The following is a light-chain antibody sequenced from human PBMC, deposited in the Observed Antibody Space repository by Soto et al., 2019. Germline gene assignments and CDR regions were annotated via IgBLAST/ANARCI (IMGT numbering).Light chain of an antibody. CDR1: QSISSS. J-gene: IGKJ1*01. Sequence: EIVLTQSPGILSLSPGERASLSCGASQSISSSFLAWYQQKPGQAPRLLIYGASTRATGIPARFSGSGSGTEFTLTISSLQSEDFAVYYCHQYNHWLTWTFGQGTKVDI. CDR3: HQYNHWLTWT. V-gene: IGKV3-15*01. CDR2: GAS.